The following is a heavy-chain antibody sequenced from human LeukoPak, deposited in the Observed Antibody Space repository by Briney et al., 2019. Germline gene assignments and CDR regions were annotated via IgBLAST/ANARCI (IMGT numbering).Heavy chain of an antibody. D-gene: IGHD4-17*01. J-gene: IGHJ4*02. Sequence: PGGSLRLSCAASGFAIRDTYMNWIRQAPGKGLEWVSYISRSGNVIYYTDSVKGRFTISRDNAKNSPYLQMNSQRTEDTAIYYCARLDYGAFDFWGQGTPVTVSS. CDR1: GFAIRDTY. CDR2: ISRSGNVI. V-gene: IGHV3-11*01. CDR3: ARLDYGAFDF.